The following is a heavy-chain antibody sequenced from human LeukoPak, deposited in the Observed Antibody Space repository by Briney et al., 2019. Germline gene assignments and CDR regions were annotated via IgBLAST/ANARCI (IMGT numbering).Heavy chain of an antibody. CDR1: GFTFDDYG. V-gene: IGHV3-20*04. CDR2: INRNGGST. J-gene: IGHJ4*02. D-gene: IGHD2-8*01. Sequence: RPGGSLRLSCEASGFTFDDYGMSWVRQPPGKGLEWVSGINRNGGSTDYADSVKGRFTISRDNAKSSHFLQMNSLGVEDTALYYCARGFRNGPFDCWGQGTLVTVSS. CDR3: ARGFRNGPFDC.